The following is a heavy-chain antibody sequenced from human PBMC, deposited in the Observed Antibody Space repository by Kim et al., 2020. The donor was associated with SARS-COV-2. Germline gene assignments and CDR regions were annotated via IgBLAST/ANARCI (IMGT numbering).Heavy chain of an antibody. Sequence: GGSLRLSCAASGFTFSSYGMHWVRQAPGKGLEWVAVISYDGSNKYYADSVKGRFTISRDNSKNTLYLQMNSLRAEDTAVYYCARAWVGVAAAGGTNWGQGTLVTVSS. CDR1: GFTFSSYG. CDR2: ISYDGSNK. V-gene: IGHV3-33*05. D-gene: IGHD6-13*01. J-gene: IGHJ4*02. CDR3: ARAWVGVAAAGGTN.